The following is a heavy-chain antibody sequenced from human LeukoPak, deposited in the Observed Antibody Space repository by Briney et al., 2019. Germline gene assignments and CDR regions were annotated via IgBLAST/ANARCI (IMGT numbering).Heavy chain of an antibody. CDR2: LNQDGSEK. Sequence: PGGSLRLSCAASGFTFSTYWMSWVRQAPGKGLEWVAILNQDGSEKYYVDSVKGRFTISRDIAENSLYLQMNSLRVEDTAIYYCARRKGDVWGQGTTVTVSS. J-gene: IGHJ6*02. CDR1: GFTFSTYW. CDR3: ARRKGDV. V-gene: IGHV3-7*05.